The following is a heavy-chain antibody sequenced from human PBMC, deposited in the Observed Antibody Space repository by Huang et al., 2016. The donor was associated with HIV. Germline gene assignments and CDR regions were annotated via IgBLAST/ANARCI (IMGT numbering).Heavy chain of an antibody. D-gene: IGHD3-9*01. CDR2: IGHSGTT. V-gene: IGHV4-34*01. Sequence: QVRLHQWGTGVLKPSETLSPKCAVYGGAFRGHYWTWIRQSPGKGLELIGAIGHSGTTASHRSRKSRLTRSVDTSKSQFYLNLTSVTATDTATYYCARPRMTEGNSDSTWSFFDSWGQGTLVIVSS. CDR3: ARPRMTEGNSDSTWSFFDS. CDR1: GGAFRGHY. J-gene: IGHJ4*02.